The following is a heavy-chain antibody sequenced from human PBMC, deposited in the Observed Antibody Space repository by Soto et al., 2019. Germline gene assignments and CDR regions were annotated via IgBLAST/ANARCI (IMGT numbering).Heavy chain of an antibody. D-gene: IGHD2-15*01. CDR3: ARGLGYCSGGSCYSDY. Sequence: EVQLVESGGGLVQPGGSLRLSCAASGFTFSTYSMNWVRQAPGKGLEWVSYISSSSSSIYYADSVKGRFTISSDNAKNSLYLQMNSLRDEDTAVYYCARGLGYCSGGSCYSDYWGQGTLGTVSS. J-gene: IGHJ4*02. CDR1: GFTFSTYS. V-gene: IGHV3-48*02. CDR2: ISSSSSSI.